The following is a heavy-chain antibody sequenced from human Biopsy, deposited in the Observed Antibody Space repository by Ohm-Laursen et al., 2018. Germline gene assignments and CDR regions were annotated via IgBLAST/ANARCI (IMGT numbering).Heavy chain of an antibody. CDR3: ARDER. J-gene: IGHJ4*02. CDR2: INSSGGST. V-gene: IGHV3-23*01. Sequence: SLRLSCAASGFTFSSYAMSWVRQAPGKGLEWVSTINSSGGSTYYADSVKGRFTISRDNAENSMYLQMGSLTVDDTAVYYCARDERWGQGTLVTVSS. D-gene: IGHD5-24*01. CDR1: GFTFSSYA.